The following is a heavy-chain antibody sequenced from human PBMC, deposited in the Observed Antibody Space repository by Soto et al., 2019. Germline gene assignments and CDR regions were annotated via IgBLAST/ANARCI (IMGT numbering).Heavy chain of an antibody. CDR3: AMDYCSSTSCYRDY. Sequence: QVQLVQSGAEVKKPGSSVKVSCKASGGTFSSYTISWVRQAPGQGLEWMGRIIPILGIANYAQKFQGRVTITADKSTSTAYMELSILRSEDTAVYYCAMDYCSSTSCYRDYGGQGTLVTVSS. D-gene: IGHD2-2*02. CDR1: GGTFSSYT. V-gene: IGHV1-69*02. CDR2: IIPILGIA. J-gene: IGHJ4*02.